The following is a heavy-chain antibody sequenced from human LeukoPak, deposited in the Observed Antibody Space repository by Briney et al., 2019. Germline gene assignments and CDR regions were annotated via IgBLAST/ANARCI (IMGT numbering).Heavy chain of an antibody. Sequence: GGSLRLSCAPSGFTFSSYAMHWVRQAPGKGLEWVAVISYAGSNKFYADSVRGRVTISRDNSKNTLYLQMNNLKTEDTAVYYCAKDERWLQLGGLFDYWGQGTLVTVSS. J-gene: IGHJ4*02. V-gene: IGHV3-30-3*01. CDR3: AKDERWLQLGGLFDY. CDR1: GFTFSSYA. D-gene: IGHD5-24*01. CDR2: ISYAGSNK.